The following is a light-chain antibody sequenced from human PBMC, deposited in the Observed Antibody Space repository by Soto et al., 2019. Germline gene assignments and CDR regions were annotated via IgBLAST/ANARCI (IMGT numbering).Light chain of an antibody. CDR3: QVWDSSSDRSYV. J-gene: IGLJ1*01. CDR1: NIGSKT. CDR2: YDS. V-gene: IGLV3-21*04. Sequence: SYELTQPPSVSVAPGETARITCGGNNIGSKTVHWYQQKPGQAPVLVIYYDSRRSSGIPERFSGSNSANTATLTISRVEAGDEADYYFQVWDSSSDRSYVFGTGTKVTVL.